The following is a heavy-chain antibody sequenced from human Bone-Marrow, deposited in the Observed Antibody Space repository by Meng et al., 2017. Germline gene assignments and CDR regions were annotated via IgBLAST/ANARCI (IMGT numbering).Heavy chain of an antibody. Sequence: ASVKVSCKASGGTFSSYAISWVRQAPGQGLEWMGGFDPEDGETIYAQKFQGRVTMTEDTSTDTAYMELSSLRSEDTAVYYCAKGSSIYGMDVWGQGTTVTVSS. CDR2: FDPEDGET. D-gene: IGHD3-10*01. CDR3: AKGSSIYGMDV. V-gene: IGHV1-24*01. CDR1: GGTFSSYA. J-gene: IGHJ6*02.